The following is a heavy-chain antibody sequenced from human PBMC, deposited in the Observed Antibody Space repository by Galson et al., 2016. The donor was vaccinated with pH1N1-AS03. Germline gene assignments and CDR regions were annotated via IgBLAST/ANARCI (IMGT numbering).Heavy chain of an antibody. CDR3: ARDPHGLDV. J-gene: IGHJ6*02. V-gene: IGHV3-13*01. Sequence: SLRLSCAASGFSFSGYAMHWVRQVSRKGLEWVSGIGSAGDTYYAASVKGRLTISRENAKNSLYLQMSSVTAGDTAVYYCARDPHGLDVWGQGTAVTVSS. CDR2: IGSAGDT. CDR1: GFSFSGYA.